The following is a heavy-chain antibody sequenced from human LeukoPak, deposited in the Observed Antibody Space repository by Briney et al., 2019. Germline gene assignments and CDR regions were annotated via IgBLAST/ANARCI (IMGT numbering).Heavy chain of an antibody. CDR1: GFTFSSYA. Sequence: GRSLRLSCAASGFTFSSYAMDWVRQAPGKGLEWVAVISYDGSNKYYADSVKGRFTISRDNSKNTLYLRMNSLRAEDTAVYYCAREIGVLTDYWGQGTLVTVSS. CDR3: AREIGVLTDY. V-gene: IGHV3-30-3*01. CDR2: ISYDGSNK. D-gene: IGHD2-21*01. J-gene: IGHJ4*02.